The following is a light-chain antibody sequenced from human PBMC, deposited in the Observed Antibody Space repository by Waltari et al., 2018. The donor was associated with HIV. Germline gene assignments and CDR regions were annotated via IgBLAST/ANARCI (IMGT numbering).Light chain of an antibody. V-gene: IGKV1-5*03. CDR2: KTS. Sequence: DVQMTQSPSNLSASVGDRVSITCRASQIIDYWLPWYQQKPGQPPKLLIYKTSYLESGVPTRFSGSGSGADFTLTIDGLQPEDFATYYCQQYNSHSYTFGQGTKLDIK. CDR3: QQYNSHSYT. J-gene: IGKJ2*01. CDR1: QIIDYW.